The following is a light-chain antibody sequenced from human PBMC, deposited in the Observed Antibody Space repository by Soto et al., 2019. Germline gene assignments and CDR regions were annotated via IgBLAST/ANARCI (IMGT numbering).Light chain of an antibody. J-gene: IGLJ3*02. CDR2: DVN. CDR1: SNDVGGYNY. Sequence: QSALTQPRSVSGSPGQPVTISCTGTSNDVGGYNYVSWYQQHPGKAPKLLISDVNKRPSGVPDRFSGSKSGNTASLIISGLQAEDEADYYCCSYEGSSTWLFGGGTKVTVL. V-gene: IGLV2-11*01. CDR3: CSYEGSSTWL.